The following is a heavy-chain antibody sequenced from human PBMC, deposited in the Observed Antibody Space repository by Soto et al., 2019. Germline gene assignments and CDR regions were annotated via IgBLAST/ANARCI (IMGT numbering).Heavy chain of an antibody. D-gene: IGHD3-9*01. CDR1: GYSFTSYW. CDR3: ARHVLSWFDAFDI. J-gene: IGHJ3*02. V-gene: IGHV5-51*01. Sequence: GESLKISCKGSGYSFTSYWIGWVRQMPGKGLEWMGIIYPGDSDTRYSPSFQGQVTISADKSISTAYLQWSSLKASDTAMYYCARHVLSWFDAFDIWGQGTMVTVSS. CDR2: IYPGDSDT.